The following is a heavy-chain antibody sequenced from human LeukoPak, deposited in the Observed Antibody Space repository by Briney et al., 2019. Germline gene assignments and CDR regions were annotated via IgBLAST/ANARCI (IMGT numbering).Heavy chain of an antibody. D-gene: IGHD3-9*01. CDR2: INHSGST. CDR3: ARGVRYFDWSPFHY. CDR1: GGSFSGYY. V-gene: IGHV4-34*01. Sequence: SETLSLTCAVYGGSFSGYYWSWIRQPPGKGLEWIGEINHSGSTNYNPSLKSRVTISVDTSKNQFSLKLSSVTAADTAVYYCARGVRYFDWSPFHYWGQGTLVTVSS. J-gene: IGHJ4*02.